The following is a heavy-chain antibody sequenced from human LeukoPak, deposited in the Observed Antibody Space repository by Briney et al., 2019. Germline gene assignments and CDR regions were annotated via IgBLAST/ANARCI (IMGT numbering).Heavy chain of an antibody. CDR1: GGSISSSSYY. CDR3: ARDRYNWNPARGGDWFDP. D-gene: IGHD1-20*01. Sequence: SETLSLTCTVSGGSISSSSYYWGWIRQPPGKGPEWIGSIYYSGSTYYNPSLKSRVTISVDTSKNQFSLKLSSVTAADTAVYYCARDRYNWNPARGGDWFDPWGQGTLVTVSS. V-gene: IGHV4-39*07. CDR2: IYYSGST. J-gene: IGHJ5*02.